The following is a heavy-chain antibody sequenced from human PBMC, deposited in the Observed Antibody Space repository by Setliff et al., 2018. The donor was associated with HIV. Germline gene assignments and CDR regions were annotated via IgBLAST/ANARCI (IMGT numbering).Heavy chain of an antibody. CDR2: ISYDGSNK. V-gene: IGHV3-30*03. J-gene: IGHJ3*02. CDR3: ARGELLSGVGAFDM. CDR1: GFTFSIYW. D-gene: IGHD1-26*01. Sequence: GESLKISCAASGFTFSIYWMHWVRQAPGKGLEWVAVISYDGSNKYYAESVKGRFTISRDNSKNTLHLQMNSLRVEDTAVYYCARGELLSGVGAFDMWGQGTMVTVSS.